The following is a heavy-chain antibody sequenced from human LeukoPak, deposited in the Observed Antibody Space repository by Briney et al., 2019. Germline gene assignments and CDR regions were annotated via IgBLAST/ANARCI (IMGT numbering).Heavy chain of an antibody. CDR1: GGSISGHY. J-gene: IGHJ6*02. CDR3: ASCRGYNYGPCYYGMDV. CDR2: IYYSGST. V-gene: IGHV4-59*11. D-gene: IGHD5-18*01. Sequence: PSETLSLTCTVSGGSISGHYWSWIRQPPGKGLEWIGYIYYSGSTNYNPSLKSRVTISVDTSKNQFSLKLSSVTAADTAVYYCASCRGYNYGPCYYGMDVWGQGTTVTVSS.